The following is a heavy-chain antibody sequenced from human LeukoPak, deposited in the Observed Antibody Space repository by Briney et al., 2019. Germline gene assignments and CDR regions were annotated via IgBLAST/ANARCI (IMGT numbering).Heavy chain of an antibody. Sequence: PGGSLRLSCAASGFTFSSYAMNWVRQAPGKGLEWVSAISGSGGSTYYADSVKGRFTISRDNSKNTLYLQMNSLRAEDTAVYYCAKDPVDIVVVTATSYYWGQGTLVTVSS. CDR3: AKDPVDIVVVTATSYY. V-gene: IGHV3-23*01. CDR2: ISGSGGST. D-gene: IGHD2-21*02. J-gene: IGHJ4*02. CDR1: GFTFSSYA.